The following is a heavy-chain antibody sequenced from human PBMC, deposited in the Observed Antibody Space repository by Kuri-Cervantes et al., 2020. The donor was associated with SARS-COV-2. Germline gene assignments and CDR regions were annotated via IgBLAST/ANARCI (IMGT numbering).Heavy chain of an antibody. CDR3: ARGSYSFGVDY. D-gene: IGHD3-10*01. CDR2: IYSSGST. V-gene: IGHV4-31*03. CDR1: GGSISSGGYF. Sequence: SETLSLTCTVSGGSISSGGYFWSWIRQHPGKGLEWTGYIYSSGSTYYSPSLKSRVTISIDTSKNQFSLNLTSVTAADTAVYSCARGSYSFGVDYWGQGTLVTVSS. J-gene: IGHJ4*02.